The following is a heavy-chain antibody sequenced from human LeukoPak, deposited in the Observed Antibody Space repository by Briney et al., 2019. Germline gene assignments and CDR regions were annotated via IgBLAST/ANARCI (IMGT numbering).Heavy chain of an antibody. D-gene: IGHD6-6*01. Sequence: SVKVPCKASGGTFSSYAISWVRQAPGQGLEWMGGIIPIFGTANYAQKFQGRVTITADESTSTAYMELSSLRSEDTAVYYCASTADSSSSQYYYYYYMDVWGKGTTVTVSS. J-gene: IGHJ6*03. V-gene: IGHV1-69*13. CDR3: ASTADSSSSQYYYYYYMDV. CDR1: GGTFSSYA. CDR2: IIPIFGTA.